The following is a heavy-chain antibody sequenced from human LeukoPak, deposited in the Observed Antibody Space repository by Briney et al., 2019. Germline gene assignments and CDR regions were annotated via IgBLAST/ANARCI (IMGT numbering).Heavy chain of an antibody. J-gene: IGHJ4*02. CDR2: ISYDGSHK. V-gene: IGHV3-30*09. Sequence: GGSLRLSCAASEFPFSTYAMHWVRQAPGKGLEWVAVISYDGSHKYYADSVKGRFAISRDNSKNTLYLQMNTLRPEDTALYYCARDQDTSMVTGYFDYWGQGTLVTVSS. CDR1: EFPFSTYA. D-gene: IGHD5-18*01. CDR3: ARDQDTSMVTGYFDY.